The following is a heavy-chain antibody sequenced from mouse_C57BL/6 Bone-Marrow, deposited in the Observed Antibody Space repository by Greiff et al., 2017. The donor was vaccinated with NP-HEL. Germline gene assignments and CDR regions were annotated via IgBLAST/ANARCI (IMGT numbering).Heavy chain of an antibody. Sequence: EVKLVESGPGMVKPSQSLSLTCTVTGYSITSGYDWHWIRHFPGNKLEWMGYISYSGSTNYNPSLKSRISITHDTSKNHFFLKLNSVTTEDTATYYCARDRGLRLFAYWGQGTLVTVSA. J-gene: IGHJ3*01. CDR2: ISYSGST. CDR1: GYSITSGYD. D-gene: IGHD2-4*01. V-gene: IGHV3-1*01. CDR3: ARDRGLRLFAY.